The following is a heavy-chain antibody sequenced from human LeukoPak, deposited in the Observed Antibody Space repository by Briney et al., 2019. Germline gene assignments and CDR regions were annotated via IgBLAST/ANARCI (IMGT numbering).Heavy chain of an antibody. J-gene: IGHJ4*02. D-gene: IGHD6-13*01. CDR3: ARLGIAAAGVDY. V-gene: IGHV4-59*08. CDR2: IYYSGST. Sequence: SETLSLTCTVSGGSISSYYWSWIRQPPGKGLEWIGYIYYSGSTNYNPSLKSRVTISVDTSKNQFSLKLSSVTAADTAVYYCARLGIAAAGVDYWGQGTLVTVSS. CDR1: GGSISSYY.